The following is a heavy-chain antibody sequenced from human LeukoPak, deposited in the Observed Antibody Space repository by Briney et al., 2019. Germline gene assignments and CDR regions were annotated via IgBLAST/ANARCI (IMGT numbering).Heavy chain of an antibody. CDR2: IKQDGSEK. J-gene: IGHJ4*02. V-gene: IGHV3-7*01. CDR1: GFTFSSYW. Sequence: GGSLRLSCAASGFTFSSYWMSWVRQAPGKGLEWVANIKQDGSEKYYVDSVKGRFTISRDNAKSSLYLQMNSLRAEDTAVYYCARRFRPYYDFWSGYYDGYYFDYWGQGTLVTVSS. D-gene: IGHD3-3*01. CDR3: ARRFRPYYDFWSGYYDGYYFDY.